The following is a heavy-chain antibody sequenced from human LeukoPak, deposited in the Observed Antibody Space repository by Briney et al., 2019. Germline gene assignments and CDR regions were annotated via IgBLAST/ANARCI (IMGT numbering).Heavy chain of an antibody. J-gene: IGHJ4*02. CDR2: IYYSGST. CDR1: GGSISSSRHY. V-gene: IGHV4-39*01. D-gene: IGHD3-9*01. CDR3: ARHEYDILTGYDY. Sequence: SETLSLTCTVSGGSISSSRHYWGWIRQPPGKGLEWIGSIYYSGSTFYNPSLKSRVTISVDTSKNQSPLKLSSVTAADTAVYYCARHEYDILTGYDYWGQGTLVTVSS.